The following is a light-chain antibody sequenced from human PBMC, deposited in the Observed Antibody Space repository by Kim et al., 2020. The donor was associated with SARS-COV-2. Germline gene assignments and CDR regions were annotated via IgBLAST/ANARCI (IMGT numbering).Light chain of an antibody. CDR3: QSYDSSLSGV. V-gene: IGLV3-1*01. J-gene: IGLJ3*02. Sequence: SYELTQPPSVSVSPGQTASITCSGDDLGDKYTCWYQQKPGQSPLLVIYQDDRRPSGIPVRFSGSNSGNTATLTISGTQAMDEADYYCQSYDSSLSGVFGGGTQLTVL. CDR1: DLGDKY. CDR2: QDD.